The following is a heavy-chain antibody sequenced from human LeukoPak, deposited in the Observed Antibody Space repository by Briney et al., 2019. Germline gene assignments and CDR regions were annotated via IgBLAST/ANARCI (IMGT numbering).Heavy chain of an antibody. D-gene: IGHD4-17*01. Sequence: SQTLSLTCAVSGGSISSGGHSWSWIRQPPGKGLEWIGYIYYSGSTYYNPSLKSRVTISVDTSKNQFSLKLSSVTAADTAVYYCARDGDHGVILDAFDIWGQGTMVTVSS. CDR2: IYYSGST. CDR1: GGSISSGGHS. CDR3: ARDGDHGVILDAFDI. V-gene: IGHV4-30-4*07. J-gene: IGHJ3*02.